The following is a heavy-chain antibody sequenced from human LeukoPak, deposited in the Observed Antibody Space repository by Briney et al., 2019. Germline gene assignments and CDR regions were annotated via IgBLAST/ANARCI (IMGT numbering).Heavy chain of an antibody. J-gene: IGHJ3*02. CDR3: ARARFDAFDI. CDR2: IGTAGDT. Sequence: GGSLRLSCAASGFTFSSYAMSWVRQATGKGLEWVSAIGTAGDTYYPGSVKGRFTISRENAKNSLYLQMNSLRAGDTAVYYCARARFDAFDIWGQGAMVTVSS. CDR1: GFTFSSYA. V-gene: IGHV3-13*04. D-gene: IGHD3-3*01.